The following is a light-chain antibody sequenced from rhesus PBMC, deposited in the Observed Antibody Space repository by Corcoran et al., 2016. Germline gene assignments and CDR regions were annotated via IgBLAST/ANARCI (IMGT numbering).Light chain of an antibody. V-gene: IGKV3-17*03. CDR3: QQYSNWPWT. J-gene: IGKJ1*01. CDR2: DAS. CDR1: QSVNGR. Sequence: PGEGATLSCRASQSVNGRLAWYQQKPGQTPRLPVYDASTRATGIPDRFSGSGSGTDFFLTVSSLEPEDVGVYSCQQYSNWPWTFGQGTKVDIK.